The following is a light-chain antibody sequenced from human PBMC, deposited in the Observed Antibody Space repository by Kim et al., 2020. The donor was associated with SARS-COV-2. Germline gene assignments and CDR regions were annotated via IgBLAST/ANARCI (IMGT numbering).Light chain of an antibody. CDR2: GAS. J-gene: IGKJ1*01. CDR1: QSVSSK. Sequence: LFASPGERATLSCRASQSVSSKVAWYQQKPGQAPRLLIYGASTRATGIPARFTGSGSGTEFTLTISSLQSEDFGVYYCQQYKNWRTFGQGTKVDIK. CDR3: QQYKNWRT. V-gene: IGKV3-15*01.